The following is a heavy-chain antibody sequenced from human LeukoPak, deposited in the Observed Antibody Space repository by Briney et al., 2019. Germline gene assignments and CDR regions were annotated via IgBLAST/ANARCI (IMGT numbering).Heavy chain of an antibody. Sequence: GGSLRLPCAASGFTFSSYAMSWVRQAPGKGLEWVSGISETGHTTYYADSVKGRFTVSRDNSDNTLYLLMNSLRAEDTAVYYCAKGVRRYPEPSSWSCFDHWGQGTLVTVSS. CDR3: AKGVRRYPEPSSWSCFDH. CDR2: ISETGHTT. V-gene: IGHV3-23*01. J-gene: IGHJ4*02. D-gene: IGHD6-13*01. CDR1: GFTFSSYA.